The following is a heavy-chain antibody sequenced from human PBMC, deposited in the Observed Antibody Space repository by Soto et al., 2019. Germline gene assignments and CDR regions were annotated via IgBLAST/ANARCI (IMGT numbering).Heavy chain of an antibody. Sequence: QVQLRESGPGLVRPSGTLSLTCAVYGDSINTSHWWSWVRQTPGKGLEWIGETYHSGTTNYNPSLKSQVTISMDKSKNLFSLKLNSVTAADTALYFCARQTNSSPARGPNWFDPWGQGALVTVSS. V-gene: IGHV4-4*02. D-gene: IGHD6-19*01. CDR3: ARQTNSSPARGPNWFDP. J-gene: IGHJ5*02. CDR1: GDSINTSHW. CDR2: TYHSGTT.